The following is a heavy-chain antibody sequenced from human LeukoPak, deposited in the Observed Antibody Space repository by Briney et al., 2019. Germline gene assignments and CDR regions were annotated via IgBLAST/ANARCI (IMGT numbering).Heavy chain of an antibody. V-gene: IGHV1-18*01. CDR1: GYTFTSYG. J-gene: IGHJ4*02. CDR2: ISAYNGNT. D-gene: IGHD3-9*01. Sequence: GASVKVSCKASGYTFTSYGISWVRQAPGQGLEWMGWISAYNGNTNYAQQFQDRVTMSTDTSTSTAYLELRSLRSDDTAVYYCARGGLTVGTAFHHWGQGTLVTVSS. CDR3: ARGGLTVGTAFHH.